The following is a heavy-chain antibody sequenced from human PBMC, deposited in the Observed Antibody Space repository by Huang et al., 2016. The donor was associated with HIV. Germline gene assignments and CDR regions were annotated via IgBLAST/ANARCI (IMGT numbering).Heavy chain of an antibody. D-gene: IGHD6-6*01. V-gene: IGHV4-61*01. Sequence: QVQLQESGPGLVKPSETLSLTCTVSGGSVSSGSYYWSWLRQPPGQGREWIGDIYNYYSGNTNYNPSLKSRVSITVDPSRNQFSLKVSSVTAADTAVYYCAAYHRRRAAHNFDYWGQGTLVTVSS. CDR3: AAYHRRRAAHNFDY. J-gene: IGHJ4*02. CDR2: NYYSGNT. CDR1: GGSVSSGSYY.